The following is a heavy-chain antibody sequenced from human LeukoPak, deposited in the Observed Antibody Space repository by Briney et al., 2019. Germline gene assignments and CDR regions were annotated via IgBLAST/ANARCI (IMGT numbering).Heavy chain of an antibody. Sequence: GGSLRLSCAASGFTFSSYSMNWVRQAPGKGLGWVSSISSSSSYIYYADSVKGRFTISRDNAKNSLYLQMNSLRAEDTAVYYCARGAYHVVVPAYDAFDIWGQGTMVTVSS. D-gene: IGHD2-2*01. CDR3: ARGAYHVVVPAYDAFDI. CDR1: GFTFSSYS. V-gene: IGHV3-21*01. CDR2: ISSSSSYI. J-gene: IGHJ3*02.